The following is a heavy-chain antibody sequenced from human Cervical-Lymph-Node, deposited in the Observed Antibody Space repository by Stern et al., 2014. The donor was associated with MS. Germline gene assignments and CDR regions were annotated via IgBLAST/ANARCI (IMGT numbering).Heavy chain of an antibody. J-gene: IGHJ4*02. CDR1: GGTFSTSV. D-gene: IGHD3-16*01. V-gene: IGHV1-69*01. Sequence: VQLVQSGAEMRKPGSSVRVSCKASGGTFSTSVIRWVRQAPGQGLEWMGGISPMVGRANYAQKFQGSVTITADESTSTVYMGLTSLRSEDTGVYYCARERDNSYAFDSWGQGTLVTVSS. CDR3: ARERDNSYAFDS. CDR2: ISPMVGRA.